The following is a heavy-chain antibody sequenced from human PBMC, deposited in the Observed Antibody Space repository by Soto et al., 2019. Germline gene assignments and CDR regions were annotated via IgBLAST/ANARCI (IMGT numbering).Heavy chain of an antibody. J-gene: IGHJ6*02. CDR3: ARADRTYYDFWSGSRSYDYYGMDV. CDR1: SDCICSYY. Sequence: SEILSLACTVSSDCICSYYRNYFRKPPGKGLECIGYIYYNGNTNYNPSLKSRVTISVDTSKNQFSLKLSSVTAADTAVYYCARADRTYYDFWSGSRSYDYYGMDVWGQGTTVTVSS. D-gene: IGHD3-3*01. CDR2: IYYNGNT. V-gene: IGHV4-59*01.